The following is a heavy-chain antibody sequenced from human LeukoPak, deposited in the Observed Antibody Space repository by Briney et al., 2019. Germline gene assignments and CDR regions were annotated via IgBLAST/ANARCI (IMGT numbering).Heavy chain of an antibody. D-gene: IGHD3-10*01. J-gene: IGHJ4*02. CDR3: TREEVRAPLAN. CDR2: IYYDGSSK. V-gene: IGHV3-33*01. Sequence: PGRSLRLSCAASGFTFSTYSMHWVRQAPGKGLEWVALIYYDGSSKYYADSVKGRFTVSRDNSKKTLYLQMNIMRAEDTGVYYCTREEVRAPLANWGQGTLVSVSS. CDR1: GFTFSTYS.